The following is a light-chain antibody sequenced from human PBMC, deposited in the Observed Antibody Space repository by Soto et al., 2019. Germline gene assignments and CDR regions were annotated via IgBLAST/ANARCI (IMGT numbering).Light chain of an antibody. Sequence: EVVMTQSPATLSVSPGERATLSFRASQTVSSNLAWYQQKPGQSPRLLIYGTSTRATGVPARFSGSGSGTEFTLSISSLQPEDFAVYYCHQYNFWPSFGQGTKVDIK. V-gene: IGKV3-15*01. CDR3: HQYNFWPS. CDR1: QTVSSN. J-gene: IGKJ1*01. CDR2: GTS.